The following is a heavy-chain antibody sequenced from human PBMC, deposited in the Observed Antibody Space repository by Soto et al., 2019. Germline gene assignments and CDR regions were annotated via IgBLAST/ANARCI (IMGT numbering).Heavy chain of an antibody. J-gene: IGHJ4*02. D-gene: IGHD6-13*01. V-gene: IGHV3-74*01. CDR1: GFTFSSYW. CDR3: ARGSVAALTDY. Sequence: GGSLRLSCAASGFTFSSYWMHWVRQAPGKGLVWVSRINSDGSSTGYADSVKGRFTISRDNAKNTLYLQMNSLRAEDTAVYYCARGSVAALTDYWGQGTLVTVSS. CDR2: INSDGSST.